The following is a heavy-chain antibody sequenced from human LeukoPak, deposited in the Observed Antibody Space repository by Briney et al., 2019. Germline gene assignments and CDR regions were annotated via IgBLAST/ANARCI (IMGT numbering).Heavy chain of an antibody. V-gene: IGHV1-24*01. CDR3: ATPIFGTQLYYMDV. Sequence: ASVKASCKVSGYTLTELSMHWVRQAPGKGLEWMGGFDPEDGETIYAQKFQGRVTMTEDTSTDTAYMELSSLRSEDTAVYYCATPIFGTQLYYMDVWGKGTTVTVSS. CDR2: FDPEDGET. J-gene: IGHJ6*03. CDR1: GYTLTELS. D-gene: IGHD3-3*01.